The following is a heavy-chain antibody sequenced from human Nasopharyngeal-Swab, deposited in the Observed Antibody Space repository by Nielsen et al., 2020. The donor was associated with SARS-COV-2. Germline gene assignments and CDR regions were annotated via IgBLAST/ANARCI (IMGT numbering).Heavy chain of an antibody. CDR2: IKQDGSEK. D-gene: IGHD2-21*01. V-gene: IGHV3-7*01. J-gene: IGHJ4*02. Sequence: VRQMPGKGLERVANIKQDGSEKYYVDSVKGRFTISRDNAKNSLYLQMNSLRAEDTAVYYCAREMGEFDYWGQGTLVTVSS. CDR3: AREMGEFDY.